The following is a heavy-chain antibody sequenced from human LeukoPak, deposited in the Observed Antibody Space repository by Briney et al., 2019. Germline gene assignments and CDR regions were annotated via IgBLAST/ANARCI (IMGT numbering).Heavy chain of an antibody. J-gene: IGHJ5*02. Sequence: GGSLRLSCAASGFTFRSYWMTWVRQSPGKGLEWVANIKQDGSETYHVDSVKGRFTISRSNAKDSLYLEMNSLRAEDTAVYYCARGGQAGTGDLWGQGTLVTVSS. CDR2: IKQDGSET. CDR3: ARGGQAGTGDL. CDR1: GFTFRSYW. V-gene: IGHV3-7*01. D-gene: IGHD3-10*01.